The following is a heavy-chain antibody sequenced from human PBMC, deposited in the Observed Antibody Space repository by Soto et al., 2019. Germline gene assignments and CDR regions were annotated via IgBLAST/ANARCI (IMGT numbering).Heavy chain of an antibody. CDR1: GFTFSSYA. Sequence: PGGSLRLSCAASGFTFSSYAMSWVRQAPGKGLEWVSAISGSGGSTYYADSVKGRFTISRDNSKNTLYLQLNSLRAADTAVYQCANDFPENGTHSAYDHNMAVWGRGSTVSACS. D-gene: IGHD3-16*01. CDR3: ANDFPENGTHSAYDHNMAV. V-gene: IGHV3-23*01. CDR2: ISGSGGST. J-gene: IGHJ6*03.